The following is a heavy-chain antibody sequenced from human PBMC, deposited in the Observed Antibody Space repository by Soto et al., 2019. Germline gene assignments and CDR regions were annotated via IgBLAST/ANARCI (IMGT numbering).Heavy chain of an antibody. CDR1: GGTFSSYA. CDR2: IIPIFGTA. CDR3: ARAVAGTDYYYGMDV. Sequence: SVKVSCKASGGTFSSYAISWMRQAPGQGLEWMGGIIPIFGTANYAQKFQGRVTITADESTSTAYMELSSLRSEDTAVYYCARAVAGTDYYYGMDVWGQGTTVTVSS. V-gene: IGHV1-69*13. D-gene: IGHD6-19*01. J-gene: IGHJ6*02.